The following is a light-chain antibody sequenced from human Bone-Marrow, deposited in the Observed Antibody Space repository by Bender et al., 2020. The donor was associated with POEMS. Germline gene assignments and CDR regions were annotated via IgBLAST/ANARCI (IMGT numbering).Light chain of an antibody. J-gene: IGLJ3*02. Sequence: QSALTQPPSASGSPGQSVTISCTGTSSDVGRYDYVSWYQQHPGKAPKLMIYEVTKRPSGVSNRFSGSKSGNTASLTISGLQAEDEADYYCSSHTGTNTWLFGGGTKLTVL. CDR1: SSDVGRYDY. CDR3: SSHTGTNTWL. CDR2: EVT. V-gene: IGLV2-8*01.